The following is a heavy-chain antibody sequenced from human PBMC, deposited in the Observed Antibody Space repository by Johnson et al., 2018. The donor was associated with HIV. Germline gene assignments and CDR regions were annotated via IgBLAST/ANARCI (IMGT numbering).Heavy chain of an antibody. CDR1: GFTFTNAW. CDR3: ARETSDDAFDI. V-gene: IGHV3-15*01. Sequence: VQLVESGGGLVEPGGSLRLSCVASGFTFTNAWMSWVRQAPGKGLEWVGRIKSKGSGGTTDYAAAVKGRFTISRDDSKDTLYLQMTNLKIDDTAVYYCARETSDDAFDIWGRGTMVTVSS. CDR2: IKSKGSGGTT. J-gene: IGHJ3*02. D-gene: IGHD1-26*01.